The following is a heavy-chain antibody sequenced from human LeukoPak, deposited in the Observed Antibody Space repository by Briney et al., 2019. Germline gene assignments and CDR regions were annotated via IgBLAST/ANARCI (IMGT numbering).Heavy chain of an antibody. CDR2: IYYTGST. D-gene: IGHD2/OR15-2a*01. V-gene: IGHV4-59*08. Sequence: SETLSLTCTVSGGSINNYYWRGVRQPPGGGLEWLAYIYYTGSTNYNPSLKTRLTLSVATSHPQFSLRLTSVPAAHTAVYYCARFSQYYDSPTHYLYYWGQGILVTVSS. J-gene: IGHJ4*02. CDR1: GGSINNYY. CDR3: ARFSQYYDSPTHYLYY.